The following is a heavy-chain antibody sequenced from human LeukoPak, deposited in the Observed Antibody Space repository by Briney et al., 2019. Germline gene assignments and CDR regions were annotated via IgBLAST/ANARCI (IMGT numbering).Heavy chain of an antibody. CDR3: AQKGRTDH. Sequence: GGSLRLSCAASGFTFSRFGMNWVRQAPGKGLEWISYISSSSSAIYYADSVKGRFTISRDNAKNSLYLQMSSLRDEDTAVYYWAQKGRTDHWGQGTLVTVSS. J-gene: IGHJ4*02. CDR2: ISSSSSAI. CDR1: GFTFSRFG. V-gene: IGHV3-48*02.